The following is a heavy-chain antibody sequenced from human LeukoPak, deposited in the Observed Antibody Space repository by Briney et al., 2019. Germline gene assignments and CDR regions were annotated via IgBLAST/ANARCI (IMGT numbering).Heavy chain of an antibody. CDR1: AFTFSSYA. V-gene: IGHV3-30*02. CDR3: ATRILSLVY. D-gene: IGHD3-9*01. Sequence: GGSLRLSCAASAFTFSSYAMHWVRQAPGKGLEWVAVIRYDGSNKYYADSVKGRFTISRDNSKNTLYLQMNSLRAEDTAVYYCATRILSLVYWGQGTLVTVSS. CDR2: IRYDGSNK. J-gene: IGHJ4*02.